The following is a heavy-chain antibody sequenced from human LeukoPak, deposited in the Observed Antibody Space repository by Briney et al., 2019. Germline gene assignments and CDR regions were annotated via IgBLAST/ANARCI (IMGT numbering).Heavy chain of an antibody. Sequence: SETLSLTCTVSGGSISSSSHYWGWIRQPPGKGLEWIGSIYYSVSTYYNPSLKSRVTISVDTSKNQFSLKLSSVTAADTAVYYCARTIVGAPDYWGQGTLVTVSS. V-gene: IGHV4-39*01. CDR2: IYYSVST. J-gene: IGHJ4*02. D-gene: IGHD1-26*01. CDR3: ARTIVGAPDY. CDR1: GGSISSSSHY.